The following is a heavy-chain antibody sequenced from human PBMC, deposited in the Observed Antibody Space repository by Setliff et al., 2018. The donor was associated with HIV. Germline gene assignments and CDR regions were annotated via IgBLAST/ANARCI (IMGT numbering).Heavy chain of an antibody. V-gene: IGHV4-59*11. CDR3: AKGAGFYGDYTFDY. CDR1: GASISSHY. CDR2: IYSTGST. D-gene: IGHD4-17*01. J-gene: IGHJ4*02. Sequence: SETLSLTCTVSGASISSHYWSWIRQSPGRELEWIGYIYSTGSTNYNPSLQSRVSISMDASKNKFYLKVTSVTSADTAVYYCAKGAGFYGDYTFDYWGQGHLVTVSS.